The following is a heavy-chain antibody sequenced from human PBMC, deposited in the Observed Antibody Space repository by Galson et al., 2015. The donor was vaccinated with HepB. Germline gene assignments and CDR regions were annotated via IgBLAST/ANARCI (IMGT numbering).Heavy chain of an antibody. CDR1: GFTFDDFA. V-gene: IGHV3-9*01. J-gene: IGHJ4*02. CDR2: LSWNGGNL. Sequence: SLRLSCATSGFTFDDFAMHWVRQAPGKGLEWVSGLSWNGGNLDYADSVKGRFTISRDNAKNSLYLQMESLRTEDTALYYCVRGRDTSGTNAPFDYWGQGSLVTVSS. CDR3: VRGRDTSGTNAPFDY. D-gene: IGHD6-19*01.